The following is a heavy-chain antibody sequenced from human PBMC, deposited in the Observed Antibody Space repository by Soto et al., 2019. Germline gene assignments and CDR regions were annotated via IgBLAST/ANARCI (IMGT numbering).Heavy chain of an antibody. Sequence: EVQLVESGGGLVKPGGSLRLSCAASGFTFNTYSMNWVRQAPGKGLEWVSSITGGSNYIYYADSVKGRFTISRDNAKNSLYLQMNSLRAEDTAVYYCARAPGYNTNWHDRWGQGTVVIVSS. V-gene: IGHV3-21*02. D-gene: IGHD1-1*01. CDR2: ITGGSNYI. CDR3: ARAPGYNTNWHDR. J-gene: IGHJ4*02. CDR1: GFTFNTYS.